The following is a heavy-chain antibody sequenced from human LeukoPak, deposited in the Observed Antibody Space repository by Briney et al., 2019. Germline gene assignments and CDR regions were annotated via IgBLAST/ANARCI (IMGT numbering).Heavy chain of an antibody. D-gene: IGHD3-3*01. CDR2: ISSTSSYI. CDR1: GFTFNSYA. CDR3: ARDLGWYATFDY. V-gene: IGHV3-21*01. Sequence: PGGSLRLSCAASGFTFNSYAMNWVRQAPGKGLEWVSSISSTSSYIYYADSVKGRFTISRDNAKNSLYLQMNSLRAEDTAVYYCARDLGWYATFDYWGQGTLVTVSS. J-gene: IGHJ4*01.